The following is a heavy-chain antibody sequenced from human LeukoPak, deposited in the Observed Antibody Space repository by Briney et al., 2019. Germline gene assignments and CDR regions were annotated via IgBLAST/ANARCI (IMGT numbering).Heavy chain of an antibody. D-gene: IGHD5-12*01. V-gene: IGHV3-74*01. J-gene: IGHJ4*02. CDR3: ARVSGYVLDY. CDR1: GFTFSSYW. Sequence: GGSLILSCAASGFTFSSYWMHWVRQAPGKGLVWVSRINSDGSNTIYADSVRGRFTISRDNAKNTLYLQMNSLRAEDTAVYYCARVSGYVLDYWGQGTLVTVSS. CDR2: INSDGSNT.